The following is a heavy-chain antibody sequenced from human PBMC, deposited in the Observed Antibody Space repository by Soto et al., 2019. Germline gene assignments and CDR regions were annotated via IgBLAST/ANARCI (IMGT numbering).Heavy chain of an antibody. J-gene: IGHJ5*02. CDR2: IVVGSGNT. D-gene: IGHD2-2*01. Sequence: ASVKVSCKASGFTFTSSAVQWVRQARGQRLEWIGWIVVGSGNTNYAQKFQERVTITRDMSTSTAYMELSSLRSEDTAVYYCAATDIVVVPAAMPGWFDPGGQGTLVTVSS. CDR3: AATDIVVVPAAMPGWFDP. CDR1: GFTFTSSA. V-gene: IGHV1-58*01.